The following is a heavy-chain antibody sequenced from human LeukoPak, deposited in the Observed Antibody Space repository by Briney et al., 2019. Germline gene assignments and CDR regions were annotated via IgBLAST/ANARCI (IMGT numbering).Heavy chain of an antibody. CDR3: AKVPIVPAAHFDY. V-gene: IGHV3-23*01. Sequence: GGSLRLSCAASGFTFTNYAMTWVRLAPGKGLEWVSAIGGSGVSTFYADSVKGRFTISRDNSKNTLYLQMNSLRAGDTAVYYCAKVPIVPAAHFDYWGQGTLVTVSS. J-gene: IGHJ4*02. D-gene: IGHD2-2*01. CDR1: GFTFTNYA. CDR2: IGGSGVST.